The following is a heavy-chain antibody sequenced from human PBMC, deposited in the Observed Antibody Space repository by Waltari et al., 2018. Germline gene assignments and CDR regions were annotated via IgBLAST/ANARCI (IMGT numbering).Heavy chain of an antibody. V-gene: IGHV1-8*01. CDR2: VNPNSGNT. D-gene: IGHD6-19*01. Sequence: QVQLVQSGAEVKKAGASVKVSCKASGYTFTSYDINWVRQATGQGRGWMGWVNPNSGNTGDAQKFQGRVTMTRNTAISTAYMELSSLRSEDTAVYYRARGRIAVAGTSSDYWGQGTLVTVSS. CDR1: GYTFTSYD. CDR3: ARGRIAVAGTSSDY. J-gene: IGHJ4*02.